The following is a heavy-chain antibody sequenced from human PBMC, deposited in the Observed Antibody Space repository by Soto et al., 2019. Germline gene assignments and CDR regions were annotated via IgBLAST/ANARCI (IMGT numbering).Heavy chain of an antibody. J-gene: IGHJ6*03. CDR2: ISYDGSNK. CDR1: GFTFSSYG. CDR3: ASGQRPDYYYMAV. D-gene: IGHD6-25*01. Sequence: QVQLVESGGGVVQPGRSLSLSCAASGFTFSSYGMHWVLQATGKGLEWVAVISYDGSNKYYADSVKGRFTISRANSKNTLYLQMNSRRAEDTAVYYCASGQRPDYYYMAVWGKGTTVTVSS. V-gene: IGHV3-30*03.